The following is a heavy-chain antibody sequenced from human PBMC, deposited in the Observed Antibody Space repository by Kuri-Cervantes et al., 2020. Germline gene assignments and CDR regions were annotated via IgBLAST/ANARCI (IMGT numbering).Heavy chain of an antibody. CDR3: ARERRASSSLPYDAFDI. CDR2: ISYDGSNK. Sequence: GGSLRLSCAASGFTFSSYAMHWVRQAPGKGLEWVAVISYDGSNKYYADSVKGRFTISRDNSKNTLYLQMNSLRAEDTAVHYCARERRASSSLPYDAFDIWGQGTMVTVSS. J-gene: IGHJ3*02. D-gene: IGHD6-13*01. V-gene: IGHV3-30-3*01. CDR1: GFTFSSYA.